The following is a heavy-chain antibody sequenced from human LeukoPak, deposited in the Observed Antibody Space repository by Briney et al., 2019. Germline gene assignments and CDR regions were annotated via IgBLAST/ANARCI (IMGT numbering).Heavy chain of an antibody. J-gene: IGHJ5*02. CDR2: ISSSGSTI. V-gene: IGHV3-48*03. CDR1: GFTFRSFE. D-gene: IGHD3-16*01. CDR3: AKVYAGTWYDK. Sequence: GGSLRLSCAASGFTFRSFEMNWVRQAPGKGLEWVSSISSSGSTIYYADSVKGRFTISRDNVKSSLYQQMNSLRAEDTAIYYCAKVYAGTWYDKWGQGTLVTVSS.